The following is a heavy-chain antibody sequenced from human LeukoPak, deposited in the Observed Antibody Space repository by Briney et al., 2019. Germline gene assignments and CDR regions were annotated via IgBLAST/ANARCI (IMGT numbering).Heavy chain of an antibody. CDR3: ARDSEQQLLRASYYNNMAV. Sequence: GGSLRLSCAASGFTFSSYWMHWVRQAPGQGLVWFSRINSDGSSTSYADSVKARFTISRDNAKNTLYLPMNSLRAEDTAVSYCARDSEQQLLRASYYNNMAVWGNGTTVTMSS. J-gene: IGHJ6*03. CDR1: GFTFSSYW. CDR2: INSDGSST. V-gene: IGHV3-74*01. D-gene: IGHD6-13*01.